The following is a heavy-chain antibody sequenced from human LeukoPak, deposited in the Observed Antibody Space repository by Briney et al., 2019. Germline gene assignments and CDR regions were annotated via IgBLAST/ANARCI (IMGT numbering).Heavy chain of an antibody. Sequence: SVKVSCKASVGTFRSYAITWVRQAPGKGLEWMGGIIPMINTPKYAQKFQGRVSITADESTSTGYMEVSSLRSEDTAVYYCAIFQGTYGDNENDYWGQGTLVTVSS. J-gene: IGHJ4*02. CDR3: AIFQGTYGDNENDY. D-gene: IGHD4-17*01. CDR2: IIPMINTP. V-gene: IGHV1-69*01. CDR1: VGTFRSYA.